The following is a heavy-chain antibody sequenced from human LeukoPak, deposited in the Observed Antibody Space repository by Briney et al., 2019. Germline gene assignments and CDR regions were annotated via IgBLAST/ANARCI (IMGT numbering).Heavy chain of an antibody. CDR1: GFTFTSSA. D-gene: IGHD3-10*01. Sequence: GTSVKVSCKASGFTFTSSAMQWVRQARGQRLEWIGWIVVGSGNTNYAQKFQERVTITRDMSTSTAYMELSSLRSEDTAVYYCAKSMERITMVRGVIINPFDYWGQGTLVTVSS. CDR2: IVVGSGNT. J-gene: IGHJ4*02. V-gene: IGHV1-58*02. CDR3: AKSMERITMVRGVIINPFDY.